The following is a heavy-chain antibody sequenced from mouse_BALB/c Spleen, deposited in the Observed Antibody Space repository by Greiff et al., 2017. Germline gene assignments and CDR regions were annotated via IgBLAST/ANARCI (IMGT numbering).Heavy chain of an antibody. CDR2: ISDGGSYT. D-gene: IGHD2-2*01. Sequence: EVQLVESGGGLVKPGGSLKLSCAASGFTFSDYYMYWVRQTPEKRLEWVATISDGGSYTYYPDSVKGRFTISRDNAKNNLYLQMSSLKSEDTAMYYCARAYGYDEGFAYWGQGTLVTVSA. J-gene: IGHJ3*01. CDR1: GFTFSDYY. V-gene: IGHV5-4*02. CDR3: ARAYGYDEGFAY.